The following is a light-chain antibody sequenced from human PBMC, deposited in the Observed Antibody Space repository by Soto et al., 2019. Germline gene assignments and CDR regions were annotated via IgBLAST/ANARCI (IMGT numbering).Light chain of an antibody. V-gene: IGLV2-14*01. CDR3: TSFTSSHTYV. J-gene: IGLJ1*01. CDR2: EVS. CDR1: SSDVGGYDF. Sequence: QSALTQPASVSGSPGQSITISCTGTSSDVGGYDFVSWYQQHPGKAPKPLIYEVSNRPAGVSNRFFGSKSGNTASLTISGLQSEDEADDYCTSFTSSHTYVFGTGTKLTVL.